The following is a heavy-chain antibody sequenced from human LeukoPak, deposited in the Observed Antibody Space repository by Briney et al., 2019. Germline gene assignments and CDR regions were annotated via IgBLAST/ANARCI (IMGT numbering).Heavy chain of an antibody. CDR3: ARDCSSTSATCAFDI. Sequence: ASVKVSCKASGYTFTSYDINWVRQATGQGLEWMGWMNPNSGNTGYAQKFQGRVTMTRDTSISTAYMELSRLRSDDTAVYYCARDCSSTSATCAFDIWGQGTMVTVSS. D-gene: IGHD2-2*01. V-gene: IGHV1-8*01. J-gene: IGHJ3*02. CDR1: GYTFTSYD. CDR2: MNPNSGNT.